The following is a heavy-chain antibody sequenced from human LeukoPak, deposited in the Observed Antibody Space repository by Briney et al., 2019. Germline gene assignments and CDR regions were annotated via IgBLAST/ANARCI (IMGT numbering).Heavy chain of an antibody. Sequence: NPSETLSLTCTVSGGSISFYYWNWIRQPPGKGLEWIGYVYYSGTTNYSPSLKSRVTISVDTSKNQFSLKLSSVTAADTAVYYCAKYDFWSGYYPTDYWGQGTLVTVSS. CDR1: GGSISFYY. D-gene: IGHD3-3*01. V-gene: IGHV4-59*08. J-gene: IGHJ4*02. CDR2: VYYSGTT. CDR3: AKYDFWSGYYPTDY.